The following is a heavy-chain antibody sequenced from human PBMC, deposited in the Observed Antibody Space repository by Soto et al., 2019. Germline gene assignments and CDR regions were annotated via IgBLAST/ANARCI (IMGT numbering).Heavy chain of an antibody. V-gene: IGHV4-59*01. Sequence: ASETLSLTCTVSGGSISSYYWSWIRQPPGKGLEWIGYIYYSGSTNYNPSLKSRVTISVDTSKNQFSLKLSSVTAADTAVYYCASYYEFWSGSFDYWGQGTLVTVSS. D-gene: IGHD3-3*01. CDR3: ASYYEFWSGSFDY. J-gene: IGHJ4*02. CDR1: GGSISSYY. CDR2: IYYSGST.